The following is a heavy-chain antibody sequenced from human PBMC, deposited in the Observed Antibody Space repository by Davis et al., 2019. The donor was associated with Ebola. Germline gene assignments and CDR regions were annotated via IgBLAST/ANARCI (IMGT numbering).Heavy chain of an antibody. CDR1: GASMTSYY. D-gene: IGHD2-2*01. CDR2: IAYTGNT. Sequence: GSLRLSCTVSGASMTSYYWSWIRQPPGKGLEWIGYIAYTGNTIYNPSLKSRVTISGDTSKKQFSLSLSSVTAADPAVYYCARGGLVPAALYLWGQGTMVTVSS. V-gene: IGHV4-59*12. CDR3: ARGGLVPAALYL. J-gene: IGHJ3*01.